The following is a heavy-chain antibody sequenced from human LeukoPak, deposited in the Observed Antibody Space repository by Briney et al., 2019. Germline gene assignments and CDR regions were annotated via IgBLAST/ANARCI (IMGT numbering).Heavy chain of an antibody. Sequence: PSETLSLTCTVSGGSISSSSYYWGWIRQPPGKGLEWIGSIYYSGSTYYNPSLKSRVTISVDTSKNQFSLKLSSVTAADTAVYYCARHRVTYYDFWSGSQTGYPDYWGQGTLVTVSS. CDR2: IYYSGST. CDR3: ARHRVTYYDFWSGSQTGYPDY. J-gene: IGHJ4*02. V-gene: IGHV4-39*01. CDR1: GGSISSSSYY. D-gene: IGHD3-3*01.